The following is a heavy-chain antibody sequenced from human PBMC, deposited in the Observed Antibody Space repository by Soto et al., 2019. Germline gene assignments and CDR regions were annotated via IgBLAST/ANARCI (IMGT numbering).Heavy chain of an antibody. D-gene: IGHD2-15*01. CDR3: ARDAGGPYDH. J-gene: IGHJ4*01. CDR1: GAPITINY. CDR2: IYYSGST. V-gene: IGHV4-59*01. Sequence: PSETLSLTCTVSGAPITINYWSWIRHAPGKGLEWIGYIYYSGSTTYNPSLKSRVTMSADTSKDQFSLKLNSVTAADTAVYYCARDAGGPYDHWGPGSLVTVSS.